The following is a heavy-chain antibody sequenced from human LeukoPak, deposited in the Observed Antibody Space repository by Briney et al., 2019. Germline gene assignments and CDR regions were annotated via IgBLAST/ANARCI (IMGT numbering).Heavy chain of an antibody. Sequence: PGGSLRLSCAASGFTFSSYEMNWVRQAPGKGLEWVSYISSSGSTIYYADSVKGRFTISRDNAKNSLYLQMNSLRAEDTALYYCAKDYGSGSYSMGYYYYYMDVWGKGTTVTISS. J-gene: IGHJ6*03. D-gene: IGHD3-10*01. V-gene: IGHV3-48*03. CDR3: AKDYGSGSYSMGYYYYYMDV. CDR2: ISSSGSTI. CDR1: GFTFSSYE.